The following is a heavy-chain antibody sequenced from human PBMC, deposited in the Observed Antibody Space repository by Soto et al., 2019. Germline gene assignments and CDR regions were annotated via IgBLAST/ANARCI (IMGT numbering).Heavy chain of an antibody. V-gene: IGHV1-8*01. Sequence: GASVKVSCKASGYTFTSYDINWVRQATGQGLEWMGWMNPNSGNTGYAQKFQGRVTMTRNTSISTAYMELSSLRSEDTAVYYCARGALVGYYYYMDVWGKGTTVTVSS. CDR1: GYTFTSYD. CDR2: MNPNSGNT. J-gene: IGHJ6*03. D-gene: IGHD1-26*01. CDR3: ARGALVGYYYYMDV.